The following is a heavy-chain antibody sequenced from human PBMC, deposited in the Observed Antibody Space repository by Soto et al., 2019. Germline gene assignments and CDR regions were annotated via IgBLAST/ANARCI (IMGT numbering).Heavy chain of an antibody. V-gene: IGHV4-59*08. CDR2: IYYSGST. CDR1: GGSISSYY. D-gene: IGHD3-10*01. Sequence: SETLSLTCTVSGGSISSYYWSWIRQPPGKGLEWIGYIYYSGSTNYNPSLKSRVTISVDTSKNQFSLKLSSVTAADTAVYYCARIKYYYGSGSYYNPLFDYWGQGTLVTVSS. CDR3: ARIKYYYGSGSYYNPLFDY. J-gene: IGHJ4*02.